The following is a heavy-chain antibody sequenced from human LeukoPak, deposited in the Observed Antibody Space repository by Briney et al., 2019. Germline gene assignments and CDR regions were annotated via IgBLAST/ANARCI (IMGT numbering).Heavy chain of an antibody. J-gene: IGHJ4*02. CDR2: INSGGDTI. D-gene: IGHD1-26*01. Sequence: GGSLRLSCAASGFTYSTFEMNWVRQAPGKGLEWIPYINSGGDTIYYADSVKGRFTVSRDNAKNSLYLQMNSLRAEDTAVYYCASLWELHYWGQGTLVTVSS. CDR3: ASLWELHY. V-gene: IGHV3-48*03. CDR1: GFTYSTFE.